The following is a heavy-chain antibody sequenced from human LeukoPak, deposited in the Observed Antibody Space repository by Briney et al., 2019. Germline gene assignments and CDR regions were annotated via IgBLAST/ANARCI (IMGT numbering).Heavy chain of an antibody. CDR1: GGSFSGYY. Sequence: PSETLSLTCAVDGGSFSGYYWSWIRQPPGKGLEWIGEINHSGSTNYNPSLKSRVPISVDTSKNQFSLKLSSVTAADTAVYYCARVDGYYDFWSGYYPFLSYFDYWGQGTLVTVSS. D-gene: IGHD3-3*01. J-gene: IGHJ4*02. CDR2: INHSGST. V-gene: IGHV4-34*01. CDR3: ARVDGYYDFWSGYYPFLSYFDY.